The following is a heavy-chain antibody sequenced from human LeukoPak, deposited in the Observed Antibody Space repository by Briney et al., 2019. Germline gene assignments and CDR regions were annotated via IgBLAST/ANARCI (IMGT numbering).Heavy chain of an antibody. Sequence: SETLSLTCGVSGGSIDITNYWSWVRQAPGKGLEWIGEISHSGTTNYNPSLRSRVTMFLDRANNQFSLSLTSVTAADSAVYYCTRENRPFCPFAYWGQGVLVTVSS. V-gene: IGHV4-4*02. J-gene: IGHJ4*02. CDR2: ISHSGTT. CDR1: GGSIDITNY. CDR3: TRENRPFCPFAY. D-gene: IGHD2/OR15-2a*01.